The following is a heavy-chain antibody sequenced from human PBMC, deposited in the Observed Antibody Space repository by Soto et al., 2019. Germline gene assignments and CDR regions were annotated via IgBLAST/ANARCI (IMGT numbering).Heavy chain of an antibody. CDR3: ARESYSFGRAFDI. Sequence: QVHLQESGPGLVKPSQTLSLTCTVSGGSINSDGYYWSWIRQHPEKSLEWIGYINYRGTTYYNPSLESRLTISVDTSENQFSLQLTSVIAADTALYYCARESYSFGRAFDIWGHGTLVTVSS. CDR2: INYRGTT. J-gene: IGHJ4*01. D-gene: IGHD5-18*01. CDR1: GGSINSDGYY. V-gene: IGHV4-31*03.